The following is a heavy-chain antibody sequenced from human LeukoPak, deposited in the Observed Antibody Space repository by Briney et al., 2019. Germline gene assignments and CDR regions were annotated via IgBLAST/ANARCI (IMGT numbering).Heavy chain of an antibody. Sequence: ASVKVSCKASGYTFTGYYIHWVRQAPGQGLEWMGWINPNSGGTNYAQKFQGRVTMTRDTSISTAYMELSCLRSDDTAVYYCATSSPYDSSAYYWLFGYWGQGTLVTVSS. V-gene: IGHV1-2*02. CDR1: GYTFTGYY. D-gene: IGHD3-22*01. CDR2: INPNSGGT. J-gene: IGHJ4*02. CDR3: ATSSPYDSSAYYWLFGY.